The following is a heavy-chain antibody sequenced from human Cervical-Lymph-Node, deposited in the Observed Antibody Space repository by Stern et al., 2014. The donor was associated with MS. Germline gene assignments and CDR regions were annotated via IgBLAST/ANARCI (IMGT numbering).Heavy chain of an antibody. V-gene: IGHV1-8*01. J-gene: IGHJ4*02. D-gene: IGHD4-17*01. Sequence: VQLVQSGAELKNPGASLKVSCKASGYTFTSYAIHWVRQATGHWLEWMGWMNPNTSNTGYAQKFQGRVIMARDTSTGTAYMELASLRSEDTALYYCARGRSPTVTDFWGQGPLVTVSS. CDR2: MNPNTSNT. CDR3: ARGRSPTVTDF. CDR1: GYTFTSYA.